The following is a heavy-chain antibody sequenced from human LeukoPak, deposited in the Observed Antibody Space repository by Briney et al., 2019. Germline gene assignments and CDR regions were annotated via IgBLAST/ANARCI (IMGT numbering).Heavy chain of an antibody. CDR2: INTGNGNT. D-gene: IGHD5-18*01. Sequence: ASVKVSCTASGYIFTIHSMHWVRQAPGQRLEWMGWINTGNGNTKYSQKFQGRVTVTRDTSASTAYMELSSLRSEDTAVYYCARCGYSDGWSCDHWGQGTLVTVSS. J-gene: IGHJ5*02. CDR1: GYIFTIHS. V-gene: IGHV1-3*04. CDR3: ARCGYSDGWSCDH.